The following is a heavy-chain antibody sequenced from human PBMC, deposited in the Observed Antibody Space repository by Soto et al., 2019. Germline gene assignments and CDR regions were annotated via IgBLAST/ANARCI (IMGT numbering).Heavy chain of an antibody. CDR1: GGSISSSSYY. CDR3: ASNYYDSSGYFPEDY. V-gene: IGHV4-39*01. Sequence: QLQLQESGPGLVKPSETLSLTCTVSGGSISSSSYYWGWIRQPPGKGLEWIGSIYYSGSTYYNPSLKSRVTISVDTTKNRFSLKLSSVTAADTAGYYCASNYYDSSGYFPEDYWGQGTLVTVSS. CDR2: IYYSGST. D-gene: IGHD3-22*01. J-gene: IGHJ4*02.